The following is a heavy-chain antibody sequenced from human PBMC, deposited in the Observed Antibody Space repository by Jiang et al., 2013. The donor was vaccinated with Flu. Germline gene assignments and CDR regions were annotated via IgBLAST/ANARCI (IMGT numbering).Heavy chain of an antibody. D-gene: IGHD3-10*01. CDR2: TYYRSKWYN. CDR3: AREGAYGSGSYYKVRYYYYMDV. J-gene: IGHJ6*03. V-gene: IGHV6-1*01. CDR1: GDSVSSNSAA. Sequence: QTLSLTCAISGDSVSSNSAAWNWIRQSPSRGLEWLGRTYYRSKWYNDYAVSVKSRITINPDTSKNQFSLQLNSVTPEDTAVYYCAREGAYGSGSYYKVRYYYYMDVWGKGTTVTVSS.